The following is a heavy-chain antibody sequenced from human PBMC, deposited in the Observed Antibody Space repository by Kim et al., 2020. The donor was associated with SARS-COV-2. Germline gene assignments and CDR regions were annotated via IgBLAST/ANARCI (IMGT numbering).Heavy chain of an antibody. Sequence: SADSGKGRFTSSRDNTKTTLYLQMDSLRADDTAVYYCAKADHTYWGLFDSWGQGPLVTVSS. D-gene: IGHD3-16*01. J-gene: IGHJ4*02. V-gene: IGHV3-23*01. CDR3: AKADHTYWGLFDS.